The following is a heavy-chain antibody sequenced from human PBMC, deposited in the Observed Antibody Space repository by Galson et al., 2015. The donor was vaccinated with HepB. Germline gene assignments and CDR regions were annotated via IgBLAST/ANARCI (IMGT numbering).Heavy chain of an antibody. CDR2: IIPIFGTA. Sequence: SVKVSCKASGGTFSSYAISWVRQAPGQGLEWMGGIIPIFGTANYAQKFQGRVTITADESTSTAYMELSSLRSEDTAVYYCASGAASGHAFDIWGQGIMVTVSS. CDR1: GGTFSSYA. D-gene: IGHD3-16*01. J-gene: IGHJ3*02. V-gene: IGHV1-69*13. CDR3: ASGAASGHAFDI.